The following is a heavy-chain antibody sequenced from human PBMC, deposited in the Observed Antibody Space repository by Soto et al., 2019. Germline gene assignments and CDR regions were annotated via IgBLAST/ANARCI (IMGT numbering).Heavy chain of an antibody. D-gene: IGHD3-16*01. Sequence: SETLSLTCTVSGGSISSSSYYWGWIRQPPGKGLEWIGSIYYSGSTYYNPSLKSRVTISVDTSKNQFSLKLSSVTAADTAVYYCARLSHFYDYIWELEIDIWGQGTMVTVSS. V-gene: IGHV4-39*01. CDR2: IYYSGST. J-gene: IGHJ3*02. CDR3: ARLSHFYDYIWELEIDI. CDR1: GGSISSSSYY.